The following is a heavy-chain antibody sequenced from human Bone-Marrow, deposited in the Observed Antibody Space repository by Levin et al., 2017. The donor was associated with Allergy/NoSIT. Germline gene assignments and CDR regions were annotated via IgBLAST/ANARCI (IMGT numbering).Heavy chain of an antibody. J-gene: IGHJ6*02. D-gene: IGHD3-10*01. Sequence: GGSLRLSCAASGFTFSNYGMHWVRQAPGKGLEWVAVVSNDGINKYYIDSVKGRFTIFRDNSKNTFYLQMNSLRAEDTAVYYCAKEVSGTYYRGDYYYHGLDVWGQGTTVTVSS. CDR1: GFTFSNYG. CDR3: AKEVSGTYYRGDYYYHGLDV. CDR2: VSNDGINK. V-gene: IGHV3-30*18.